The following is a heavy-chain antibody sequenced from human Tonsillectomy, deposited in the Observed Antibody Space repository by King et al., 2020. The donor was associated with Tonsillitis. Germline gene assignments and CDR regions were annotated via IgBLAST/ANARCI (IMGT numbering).Heavy chain of an antibody. J-gene: IGHJ6*03. CDR2: IYYSGNT. V-gene: IGHV4-39*01. D-gene: IGHD2-2*01. CDR3: ARQGYCSKTSCYPYYYYYYMDV. CDR1: GGSISSNDHY. Sequence: PLQESGPGLVKPSETLSLTCTVSGGSISSNDHYWGWIRQPPGKGLEWIGSIYYSGNTYYNPSLKSRVAISVDTSKNQFSLKLNSVTAADTAVYFCARQGYCSKTSCYPYYYYYYMDVWGTGTTVTVSS.